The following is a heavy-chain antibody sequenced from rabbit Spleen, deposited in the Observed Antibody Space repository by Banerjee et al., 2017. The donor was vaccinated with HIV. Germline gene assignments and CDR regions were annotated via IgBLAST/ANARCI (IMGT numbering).Heavy chain of an antibody. V-gene: IGHV1S45*01. Sequence: QEQLVESGGGLVQPEGSLTLTCTASGFAFNSVYDMCWVRQAPGKGLEWIGYIYSTIDYTYYANWATGRFTISKTSPTTVTLQMTSLIVADTATYFCARDLVAVIGWNFSLWGQGTLVTVS. J-gene: IGHJ6*01. D-gene: IGHD1-1*01. CDR2: IYSTIDYT. CDR3: ARDLVAVIGWNFSL. CDR1: GFAFNSVYD.